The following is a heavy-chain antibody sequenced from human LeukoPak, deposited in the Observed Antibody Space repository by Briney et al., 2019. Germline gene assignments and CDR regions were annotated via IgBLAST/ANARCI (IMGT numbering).Heavy chain of an antibody. Sequence: GGSLRLSCAASGFTFGSYAMSWVRQAPGKGLEWVSAISGSGGSTYYADSVKGRFTISRDNSKNTLYLQMNSLRAEDTAVYYCAKPPGIQLWSRVIDYWGQGTLVTVSS. CDR1: GFTFGSYA. D-gene: IGHD5-18*01. V-gene: IGHV3-23*01. CDR2: ISGSGGST. CDR3: AKPPGIQLWSRVIDY. J-gene: IGHJ4*02.